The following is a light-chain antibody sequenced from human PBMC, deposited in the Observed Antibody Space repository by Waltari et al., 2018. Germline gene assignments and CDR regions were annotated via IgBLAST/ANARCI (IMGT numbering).Light chain of an antibody. CDR3: QHYVRLPAT. CDR1: QSVSRA. CDR2: GAS. J-gene: IGKJ1*01. Sequence: EIVLTQSPGPLSLSPGDRATLSCRASQSVSRALAWYQQKPGQAPRLLIYGASSRATGISDRFSGSGSGTDFSLTISRLEPEDFAVYYCQHYVRLPATFGQGTKVEIK. V-gene: IGKV3-20*01.